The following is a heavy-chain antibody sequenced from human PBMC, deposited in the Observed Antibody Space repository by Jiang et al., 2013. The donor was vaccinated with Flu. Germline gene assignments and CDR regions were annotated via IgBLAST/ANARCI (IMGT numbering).Heavy chain of an antibody. D-gene: IGHD6-19*01. CDR2: IYYSGST. Sequence: GSGLVKPSETLSLTCTVSGGSISSYYWSWIRQPPGKGLEWIGYIYYSGSTNYNPSLKSRVTISVDTSKNQFSLKLSSVTAADTAVYYCARHKAWEQWLVRAPSPGFDYWGQGTLVTVSS. CDR1: GGSISSYY. J-gene: IGHJ4*02. CDR3: ARHKAWEQWLVRAPSPGFDY. V-gene: IGHV4-59*08.